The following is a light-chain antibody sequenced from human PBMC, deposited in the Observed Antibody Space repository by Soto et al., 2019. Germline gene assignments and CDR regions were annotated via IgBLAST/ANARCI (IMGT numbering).Light chain of an antibody. CDR1: SSDVGGYNY. J-gene: IGLJ2*01. CDR2: EVS. CDR3: SSYRSTTHVI. V-gene: IGLV2-14*01. Sequence: QSALTQPASVSGSPGQSITISCSGTSSDVGGYNYVSWYQQHPGKAPKLIIYEVSNRPAGVSNRFSGSRSDNTASLTISGLQAEDAADYYCSSYRSTTHVIFGGGTKVTVL.